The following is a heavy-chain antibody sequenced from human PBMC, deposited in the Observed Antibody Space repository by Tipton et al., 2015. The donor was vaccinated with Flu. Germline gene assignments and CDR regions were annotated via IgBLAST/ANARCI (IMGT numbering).Heavy chain of an antibody. CDR3: ARASSGPPRSHFDY. CDR1: GGFITNYY. CDR2: IYYTGGA. D-gene: IGHD3-10*01. J-gene: IGHJ4*02. V-gene: IGHV4-59*01. Sequence: LRLSCTVSGGFITNYYWSWIRQPPGKGLEFIGYIYYTGGAHYNPSLKSRVTISVDTSKNQFSLKLSSVTAADTAVYHCARASSGPPRSHFDYWGQGTLVTVSS.